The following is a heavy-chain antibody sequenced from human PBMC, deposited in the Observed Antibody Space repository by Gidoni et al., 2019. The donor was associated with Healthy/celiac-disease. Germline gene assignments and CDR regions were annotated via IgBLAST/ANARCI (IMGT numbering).Heavy chain of an antibody. V-gene: IGHV1-18*01. CDR3: VRDRTVAGTNDY. CDR2: ISAYNGNT. D-gene: IGHD6-19*01. Sequence: QVQLVQSGAEVKKTGASVKVSCKASGYTFTSYGISWVRQAPEQGLEWMGWISAYNGNTNYAQKLQGRVTKTTDTATSTAYMELRSLRSDDTAVYYCVRDRTVAGTNDYWGQGTLVTVSS. J-gene: IGHJ4*02. CDR1: GYTFTSYG.